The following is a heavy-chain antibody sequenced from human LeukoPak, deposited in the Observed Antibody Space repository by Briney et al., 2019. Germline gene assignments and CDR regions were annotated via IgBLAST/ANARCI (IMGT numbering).Heavy chain of an antibody. J-gene: IGHJ4*02. CDR1: GFTVTGNY. CDR2: ISSSGSTI. Sequence: GGSLRLSCVASGFTVTGNYMSWIRQAPGKGLEWVSYISSSGSTIYYADSVKDRFTISRDNAKNSLYLQMNSLRAEDTAVYYCARVKATDFDYWGQGTLVTVSS. CDR3: ARVKATDFDY. V-gene: IGHV3-11*01.